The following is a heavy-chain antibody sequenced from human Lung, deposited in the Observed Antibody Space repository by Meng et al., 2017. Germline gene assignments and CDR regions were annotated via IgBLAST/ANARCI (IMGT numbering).Heavy chain of an antibody. D-gene: IGHD4-11*01. CDR2: INHSGST. V-gene: IGHV4-34*01. CDR1: GGPFSDYY. CDR3: ARGPTTMAHDFDY. J-gene: IGHJ4*02. Sequence: LQQWGADVLKPSGTLPLPCVFSGGPFSDYYWSWIRHPPGKGLEWIGEINHSGSTNYNPSLESRATISVDTSQNNLSLKLSSVTAADSAVYYCARGPTTMAHDFDYWGQGTLVTVSS.